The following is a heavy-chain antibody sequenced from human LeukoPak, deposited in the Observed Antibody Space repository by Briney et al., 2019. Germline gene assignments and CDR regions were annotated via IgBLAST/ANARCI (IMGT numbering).Heavy chain of an antibody. D-gene: IGHD2/OR15-2a*01. J-gene: IGHJ6*03. CDR3: ARGGGNRDYYYYYYMDV. CDR2: ISSGSSYI. V-gene: IGHV3-21*01. CDR1: GFTFSSYS. Sequence: GGSLRLSCAASGFTFSSYSMNWVRQAPGKGLEWVSSISSGSSYIYYADSVKGRFTISRDNAKNSLYLQMNSLRAEDTAVYYCARGGGNRDYYYYYYMDVWGKGTTVTVSS.